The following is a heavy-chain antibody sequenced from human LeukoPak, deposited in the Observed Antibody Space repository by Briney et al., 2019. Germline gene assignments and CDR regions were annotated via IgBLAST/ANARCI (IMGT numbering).Heavy chain of an antibody. V-gene: IGHV4-39*01. CDR2: IYYSGST. CDR1: GASITSRPWN. CDR3: ARHYGP. D-gene: IGHD3-10*01. J-gene: IGHJ4*02. Sequence: PSGTLSLTCAVSGASITSRPWNWVRQPPGKGLEWIGSIYYSGSTYYNPSLKSRVTISVDTSKNQFSLKLNSVTATDTAVYYCARHYGPWGQGTLVTVSS.